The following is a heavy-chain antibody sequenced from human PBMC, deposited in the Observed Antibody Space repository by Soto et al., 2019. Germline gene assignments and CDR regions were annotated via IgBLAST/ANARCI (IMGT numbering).Heavy chain of an antibody. V-gene: IGHV4-34*01. D-gene: IGHD6-13*01. CDR2: IYHSGST. CDR3: ASIAAAGRGYFDY. Sequence: SETLSLTCAVYGGSFSGYYWSWIRQPPGKGLEWIGEIYHSGSTNYNPSLESRVTISVDKSKNQFSLKLSSVTAADTAVYYCASIAAAGRGYFDYWGQGTLVTVSS. J-gene: IGHJ4*02. CDR1: GGSFSGYY.